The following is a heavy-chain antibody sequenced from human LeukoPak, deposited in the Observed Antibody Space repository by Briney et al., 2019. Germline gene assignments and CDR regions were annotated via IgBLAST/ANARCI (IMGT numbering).Heavy chain of an antibody. D-gene: IGHD6-19*01. CDR1: GFTFSSYW. CDR3: ARDTYRSGWSTDY. V-gene: IGHV3-7*01. J-gene: IGHJ4*02. CDR2: TNSDGSEI. Sequence: PGGSLRLSCEASGFTFSSYWMTWVRQAPGKGLESVGNTNSDGSEIHYVDSVKGRFTISRDNAKDALFLQMNSLRVEDTAVYYCARDTYRSGWSTDYWGQGTLVTVSS.